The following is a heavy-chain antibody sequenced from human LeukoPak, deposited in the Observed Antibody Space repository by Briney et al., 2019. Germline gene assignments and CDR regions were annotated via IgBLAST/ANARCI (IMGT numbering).Heavy chain of an antibody. Sequence: SETLSLTCAVYGGSFSGYYWSWIRQPPGKGLEWIGEINHSGSTNYNPSLKSRVTISVDTSKNQFSLKLSSVTAADTAVYYCARVRGWAHAFDIWGQGTMATVSS. V-gene: IGHV4-34*01. D-gene: IGHD6-19*01. CDR3: ARVRGWAHAFDI. J-gene: IGHJ3*02. CDR2: INHSGST. CDR1: GGSFSGYY.